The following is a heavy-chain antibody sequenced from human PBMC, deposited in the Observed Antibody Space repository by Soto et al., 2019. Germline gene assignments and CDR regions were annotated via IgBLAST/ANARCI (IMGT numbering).Heavy chain of an antibody. Sequence: QVQLVQSGAEVKKPGASVKVSCKASGYTFTGYYMHWVRQAPGQGLEWMGWINPNSGGTNYAQKFKGRVTMTRDTSISTAYMELSRLRSDDTAVYYCARAGRIVYYDSSGYSSDYWGQGTMVTVSS. CDR3: ARAGRIVYYDSSGYSSDY. J-gene: IGHJ4*02. CDR2: INPNSGGT. CDR1: GYTFTGYY. D-gene: IGHD3-22*01. V-gene: IGHV1-2*02.